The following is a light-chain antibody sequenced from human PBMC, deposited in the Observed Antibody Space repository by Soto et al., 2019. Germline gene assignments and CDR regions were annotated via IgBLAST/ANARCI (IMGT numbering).Light chain of an antibody. Sequence: VMTQSPATLSVSPGERATLSCRASQSLRSSLAWYQQKPGQAPRLLMYGASSRATGVPDRFSGSGSGTDFTLTISRLEPEDFAVYYCQQYATSPWTFGQGTKVDIK. CDR3: QQYATSPWT. CDR1: QSLRSS. CDR2: GAS. V-gene: IGKV3-20*01. J-gene: IGKJ1*01.